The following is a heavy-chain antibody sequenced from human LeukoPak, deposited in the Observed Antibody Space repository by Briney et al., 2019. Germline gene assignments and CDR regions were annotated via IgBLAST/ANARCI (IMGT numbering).Heavy chain of an antibody. Sequence: GGSLRLSCAASGFTFSSYSMNWVRQAPGKGLEWVSYISSSSSTIYYADSVKGRFTISRDNAKNSLYLQMNSLRAEDTAVYYCAKDGGGYDTSGYYYGDYWGQGTLVTVSS. CDR3: AKDGGGYDTSGYYYGDY. V-gene: IGHV3-48*01. D-gene: IGHD3-22*01. CDR1: GFTFSSYS. J-gene: IGHJ4*02. CDR2: ISSSSSTI.